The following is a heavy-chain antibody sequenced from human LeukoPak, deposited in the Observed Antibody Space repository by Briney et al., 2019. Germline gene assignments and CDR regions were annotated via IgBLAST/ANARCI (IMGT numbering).Heavy chain of an antibody. D-gene: IGHD3-10*01. J-gene: IGHJ6*03. CDR2: ISAYNGNT. Sequence: ASVKVSCKASGYTFTSYGISWVRQAPGQGLEWMGWISAYNGNTNYAQKLQGRVTMTTDTSTSTAYMELRSLRSDDTAVYYCARDARKRXTXVQXSTHYYYYYMDVWGKGTTVTVSS. CDR3: ARDARKRXTXVQXSTHYYYYYMDV. V-gene: IGHV1-18*01. CDR1: GYTFTSYG.